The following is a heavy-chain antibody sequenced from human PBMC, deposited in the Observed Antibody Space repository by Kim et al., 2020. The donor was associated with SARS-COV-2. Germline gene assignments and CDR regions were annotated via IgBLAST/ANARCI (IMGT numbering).Heavy chain of an antibody. CDR1: GFTFSSYA. Sequence: GGSLRLSCAASGFTFSSYAMSWVRQAPGKGLEWVSAISGSGGSTYYADSVKGRFTISRDNSKNTLYLQMNSLRAEDTAVYYCAKRDSQGWLRSGGYYYGMDVWGQGTTVTVSS. J-gene: IGHJ6*02. CDR2: ISGSGGST. CDR3: AKRDSQGWLRSGGYYYGMDV. V-gene: IGHV3-23*01. D-gene: IGHD5-12*01.